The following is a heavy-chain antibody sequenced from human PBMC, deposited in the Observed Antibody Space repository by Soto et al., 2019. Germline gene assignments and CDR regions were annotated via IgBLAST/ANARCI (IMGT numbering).Heavy chain of an antibody. CDR3: ARELTSVLVGATPSVPVLNWFDP. Sequence: ASVKVSCKASGGTFSSYAISWVRQAPGQGLEWMGGIIPIFGTANYAQKFQGRVTITADESTSTAYMELSSLRSEDTAVYYCARELTSVLVGATPSVPVLNWFDPWGQGTLVTVSS. V-gene: IGHV1-69*13. J-gene: IGHJ5*02. CDR1: GGTFSSYA. D-gene: IGHD1-26*01. CDR2: IIPIFGTA.